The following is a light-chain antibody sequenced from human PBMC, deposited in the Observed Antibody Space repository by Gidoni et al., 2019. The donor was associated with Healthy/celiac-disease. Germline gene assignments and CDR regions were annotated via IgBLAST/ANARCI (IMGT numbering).Light chain of an antibody. J-gene: IGKJ1*01. CDR3: QQYNSYRRT. CDR2: KAS. CDR1: QSISSW. Sequence: DIQMTKSPSTLSASVGDIVTITCRASQSISSWFAWYQQKPGKAPTLLIYKASSLESGVPSRFSGSGSGTEFTLTISILQPDDFATYYCQQYNSYRRTFGQGTKVEIK. V-gene: IGKV1-5*03.